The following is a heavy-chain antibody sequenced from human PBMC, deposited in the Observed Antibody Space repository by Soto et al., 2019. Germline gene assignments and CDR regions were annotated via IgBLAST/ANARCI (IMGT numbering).Heavy chain of an antibody. CDR3: ARGVPGHYGFYL. Sequence: EVQLVESGGGLVQPGGSLRLSCAASGFTFSSYWMHWVRQVPGKGLVWVSRVRYDGGSTNYADSVKGRFTISRDNAKNTVYLQMNSLRAEDTAVFYCARGVPGHYGFYLWGPGTMVTVSS. J-gene: IGHJ3*01. CDR1: GFTFSSYW. V-gene: IGHV3-74*01. D-gene: IGHD1-1*01. CDR2: VRYDGGST.